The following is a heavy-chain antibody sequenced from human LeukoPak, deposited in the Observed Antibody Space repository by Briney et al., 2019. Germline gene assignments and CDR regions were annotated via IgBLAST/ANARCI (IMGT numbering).Heavy chain of an antibody. CDR3: ARERDIVATKLFDY. J-gene: IGHJ4*02. CDR1: GFTVSSNY. D-gene: IGHD5-12*01. CDR2: IYSGGST. Sequence: AGGSLRLSCAASGFTVSSNYMSWVRQAPGKGLEWVSVIYSGGSTHYADSVKGRFTISRDNSKNTLYLQMNSLRAEDTAVYYCARERDIVATKLFDYWGQGTLVTVSS. V-gene: IGHV3-66*01.